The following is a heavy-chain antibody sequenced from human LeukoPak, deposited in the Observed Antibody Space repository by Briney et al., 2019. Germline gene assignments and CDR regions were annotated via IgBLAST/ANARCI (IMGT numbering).Heavy chain of an antibody. Sequence: SVKVSCKASGGTFSSYAISWVRQAPGQGLEWMGRIIPILGIANYAQKFQGRVTITADKSTSTAYMELSSLRSEDTAVHYCATEAYDVVQWLGLIDYWGQGTLVTVSS. J-gene: IGHJ4*02. CDR2: IIPILGIA. CDR1: GGTFSSYA. D-gene: IGHD6-19*01. V-gene: IGHV1-69*04. CDR3: ATEAYDVVQWLGLIDY.